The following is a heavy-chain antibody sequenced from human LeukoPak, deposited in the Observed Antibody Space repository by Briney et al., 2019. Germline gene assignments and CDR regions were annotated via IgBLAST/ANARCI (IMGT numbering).Heavy chain of an antibody. V-gene: IGHV4-39*01. CDR1: GGSISSSSYY. J-gene: IGHJ4*02. Sequence: PSETLSLTCTVSGGSISSSSYYWGWIRQPPGKGLEWIGSIYYSGSTYYNPSLKSRVTISVDTSKNQFSLKLSSVTAADTAVYYCASGGTNRYYDILTGWGQGTLVTVSS. CDR2: IYYSGST. D-gene: IGHD3-9*01. CDR3: ASGGTNRYYDILTG.